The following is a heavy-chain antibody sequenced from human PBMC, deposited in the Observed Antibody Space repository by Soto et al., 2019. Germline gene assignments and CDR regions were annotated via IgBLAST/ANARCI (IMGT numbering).Heavy chain of an antibody. Sequence: QVQLVQSGAEVKKPGSSVKVSCKASGGTFSSYAISWVRQAPGQGLEWMGGIIPIFGTANYAQKFQGRVTIAADESTSTAYMDLSSLRSEDTAADDWAIDDELSVAVHYYYDGMDVWGQGTTVTVSS. D-gene: IGHD3-16*02. V-gene: IGHV1-69*01. CDR3: AIDDELSVAVHYYYDGMDV. CDR2: IIPIFGTA. CDR1: GGTFSSYA. J-gene: IGHJ6*02.